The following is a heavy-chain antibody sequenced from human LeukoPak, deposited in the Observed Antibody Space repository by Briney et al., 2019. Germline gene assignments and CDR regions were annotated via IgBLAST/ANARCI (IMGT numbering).Heavy chain of an antibody. D-gene: IGHD1-26*01. CDR2: IRYDGSNK. V-gene: IGHV3-30*02. Sequence: GGSLRLPCAASGFTFSSYGMHWVRQAPGKGLEWVAFIRYDGSNKYYADSVKGRFTISRDNSKNTLYLQMNSLRAEDTAVYYCAKDQSIVGASPFDYWGQGTLVTVSS. CDR3: AKDQSIVGASPFDY. CDR1: GFTFSSYG. J-gene: IGHJ4*02.